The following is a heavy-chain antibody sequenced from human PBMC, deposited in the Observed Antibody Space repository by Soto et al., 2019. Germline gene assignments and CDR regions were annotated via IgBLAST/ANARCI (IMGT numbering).Heavy chain of an antibody. CDR2: IYYSGST. V-gene: IGHV4-39*01. Sequence: PSETLSLTCTVSGGSISSSSYYWGWLRQPPGKGLEWIGSIYYSGSTYYNPSLKSRVTISVDTSKNQFSLKLSSVTAADTAVYYCASPKIAFYNLFDPWGQGTLVTVSS. CDR3: ASPKIAFYNLFDP. J-gene: IGHJ5*02. D-gene: IGHD3-3*02. CDR1: GGSISSSSYY.